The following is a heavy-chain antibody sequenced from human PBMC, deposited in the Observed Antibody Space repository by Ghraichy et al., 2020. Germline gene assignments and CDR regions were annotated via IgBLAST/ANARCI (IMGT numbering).Heavy chain of an antibody. Sequence: ASVKVSCKASGYTFTGYYMHWVRQAPGQGLEWMGRINPNSGGTNYAQKFQGRVTMTRDTSISTVYMELSRLRSDDTAVYYYARDSYYYDTKVGAFDIWGQGTMVTVSS. CDR2: INPNSGGT. D-gene: IGHD3-22*01. CDR3: ARDSYYYDTKVGAFDI. V-gene: IGHV1-2*06. CDR1: GYTFTGYY. J-gene: IGHJ3*02.